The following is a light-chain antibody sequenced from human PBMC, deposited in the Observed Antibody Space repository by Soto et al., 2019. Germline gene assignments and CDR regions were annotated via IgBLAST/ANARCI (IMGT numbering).Light chain of an antibody. CDR2: DVT. CDR3: SSYTSSSTYV. CDR1: SSDVGSSNG. V-gene: IGLV2-18*02. J-gene: IGLJ1*01. Sequence: QSVLTRPPSVSGSPGQSVAISCTGTSSDVGSSNGVSWYQQPPAAAPKLMTYDVTNRPSGVPDRFSGSKSGNTASLTISGLQAEDEADYYCSSYTSSSTYVFGTGTKVTVL.